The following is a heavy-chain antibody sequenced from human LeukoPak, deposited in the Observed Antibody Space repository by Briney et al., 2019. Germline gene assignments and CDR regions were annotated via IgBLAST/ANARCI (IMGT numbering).Heavy chain of an antibody. CDR3: AKDSRSLPYCFDF. CDR2: ISGSGGST. CDR1: GFTFSSYA. V-gene: IGHV3-23*01. Sequence: GGSLRLSCAASGFTFSSYAMTWVRQAPGKGLEWVSTISGSGGSTYYADSVKGRFTISRDNSKDTVYLQVNSLRAEDTAVYYCAKDSRSLPYCFDFWGQRTLVTVSS. J-gene: IGHJ4*02.